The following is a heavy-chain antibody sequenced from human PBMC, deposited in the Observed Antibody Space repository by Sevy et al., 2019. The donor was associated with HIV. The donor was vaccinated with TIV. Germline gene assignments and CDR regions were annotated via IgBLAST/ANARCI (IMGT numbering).Heavy chain of an antibody. CDR2: IIPIFGTT. CDR3: AKSGGYNWNYFYFDY. V-gene: IGHV1-69*13. Sequence: ASVKVSCKASGGTFRNYAINWVRQAPGQGLEWMGAIIPIFGTTNYAQKFQGRLTITADGSTNTDYTELSSLRSEDTAIYYCAKSGGYNWNYFYFDYWGQGALVTVSS. D-gene: IGHD1-7*01. J-gene: IGHJ4*02. CDR1: GGTFRNYA.